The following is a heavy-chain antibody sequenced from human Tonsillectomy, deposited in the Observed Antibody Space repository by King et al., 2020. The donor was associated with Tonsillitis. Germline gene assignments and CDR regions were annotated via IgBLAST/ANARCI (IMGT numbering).Heavy chain of an antibody. D-gene: IGHD3-22*01. V-gene: IGHV3-21*01. CDR3: AREVNHYCSDSSGYTPYYSDS. Sequence: VQLVESGGGLVKPGESLRLSCAASGFTFSTYSMTWVRQAPGKGLEWVSSISSSSSFIYYADSVKGRFTISRDNAKNSLFLQMYSLRAEDTAVYYCAREVNHYCSDSSGYTPYYSDSWGQGTLVTVSS. J-gene: IGHJ4*02. CDR1: GFTFSTYS. CDR2: ISSSSSFI.